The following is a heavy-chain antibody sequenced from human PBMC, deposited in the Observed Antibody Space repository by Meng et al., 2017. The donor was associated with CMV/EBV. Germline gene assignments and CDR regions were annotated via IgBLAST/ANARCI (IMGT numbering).Heavy chain of an antibody. D-gene: IGHD3-3*01. CDR1: GFTVSSNY. CDR3: ASRSVRITIFGVAHDAFDI. V-gene: IGHV3-66*02. Sequence: GGSLRLSCAASGFTVSSNYMSWVRQAPGKGLEWVSVIYSGGSTYYADSVKGRFTISRDNSKNTLYLQMNSLRAEDTAVYYCASRSVRITIFGVAHDAFDIWGQGTTVTVSS. J-gene: IGHJ3*02. CDR2: IYSGGST.